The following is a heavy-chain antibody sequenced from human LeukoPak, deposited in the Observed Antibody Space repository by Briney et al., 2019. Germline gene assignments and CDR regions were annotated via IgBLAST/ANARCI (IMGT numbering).Heavy chain of an antibody. D-gene: IGHD6-19*01. J-gene: IGHJ4*02. Sequence: GGSLRLSCAASGFTFDDYAMHWVRQAPGKGLEWVSLISWDGGSTYYADSVKGRFTISRDNSKNSLYLQMNSLRVEDTAVYYCAGQSYQIPVAGTRFDYWGQGTLVTVSS. V-gene: IGHV3-43*02. CDR3: AGQSYQIPVAGTRFDY. CDR2: ISWDGGST. CDR1: GFTFDDYA.